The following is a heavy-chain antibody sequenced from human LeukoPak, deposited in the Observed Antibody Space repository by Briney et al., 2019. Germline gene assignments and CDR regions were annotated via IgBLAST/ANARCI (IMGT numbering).Heavy chain of an antibody. CDR3: ARDNSVRDEAWWFNP. CDR2: ISPSGGST. Sequence: ASVKLSCEAFGYTFTSNYMHGVPQAPGQGPEWMGVISPSGGSTTYAQKFQGRVTLNRDMSTSTDYLELSSLRSEDTAVYYCARDNSVRDEAWWFNPWGQGTLVTVSS. D-gene: IGHD5-24*01. CDR1: GYTFTSNY. J-gene: IGHJ5*02. V-gene: IGHV1-46*01.